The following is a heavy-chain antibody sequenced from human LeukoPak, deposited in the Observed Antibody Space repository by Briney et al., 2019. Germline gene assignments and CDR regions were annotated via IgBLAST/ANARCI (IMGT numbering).Heavy chain of an antibody. Sequence: SETLSLTCTVYGGSFSGYYWSWIRQPPGKGLEWIGEINHSGSTNYNPSLKSRVTISVDTSKNQFSLKLSSVTAADTAVYYCVSYSSSSRGGVYWGQGTLVTVSS. D-gene: IGHD6-6*01. CDR3: VSYSSSSRGGVY. J-gene: IGHJ4*02. CDR1: GGSFSGYY. CDR2: INHSGST. V-gene: IGHV4-34*01.